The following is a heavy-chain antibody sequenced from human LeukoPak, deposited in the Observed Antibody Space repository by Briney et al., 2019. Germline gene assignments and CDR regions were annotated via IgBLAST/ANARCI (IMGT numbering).Heavy chain of an antibody. V-gene: IGHV3-53*01. CDR2: IYSGGST. D-gene: IGHD6-19*01. J-gene: IGHJ4*02. Sequence: GGSLRLSCAASGFTVSSNYMTWVRQAPGKGLEWVSHIYSGGSTYYADSVKGRFTISRDNSKNTLYVQMNSLRAEDTAVYYCARWRRRGWSLDYWGQGTLVTVSS. CDR3: ARWRRRGWSLDY. CDR1: GFTVSSNY.